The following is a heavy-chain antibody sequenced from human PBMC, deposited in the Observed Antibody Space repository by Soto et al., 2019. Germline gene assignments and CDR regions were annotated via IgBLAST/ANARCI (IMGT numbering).Heavy chain of an antibody. CDR3: VRVVAIPGYPDN. J-gene: IGHJ4*03. V-gene: IGHV1-69*06. CDR2: IVPTVDTS. Sequence: ASVKVSCKTSGATFISYAITWVRQAPGQGLEWMGGIVPTVDTSTYAQKFQGRVTITADKFTNTVYLELSSLRSDDTAVYYCVRVVAIPGYPDNWG. D-gene: IGHD2-15*01. CDR1: GATFISYA.